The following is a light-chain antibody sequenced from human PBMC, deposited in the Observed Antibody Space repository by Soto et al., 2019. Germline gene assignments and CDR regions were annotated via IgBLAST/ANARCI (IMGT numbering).Light chain of an antibody. J-gene: IGKJ2*01. CDR2: DAS. CDR3: QQRSRWPRT. CDR1: QSVSSY. Sequence: EIVLTQSPATLSLSPGERATLSCRASQSVSSYLAWYQQKPGQTPRLLIYDASNRATGIPARFSGSGSGTGFTLTVSSLEPEDFAVYYCQQRSRWPRTFGQGTKLEIK. V-gene: IGKV3-11*01.